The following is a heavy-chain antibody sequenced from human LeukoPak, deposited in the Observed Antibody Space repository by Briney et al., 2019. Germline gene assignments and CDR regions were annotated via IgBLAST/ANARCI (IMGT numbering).Heavy chain of an antibody. CDR3: ARAPRILCGFDP. V-gene: IGHV4-31*03. Sequence: PSQTLSLTCTVSGGSISSGGYYWSWIRQHPGKGLGWIGYIYYSGSTYYNPSLKSRVTISVDTSKNQFSLKLSSVTAADTAVCYCARAPRILCGFDPWGQGTLVTVSS. CDR1: GGSISSGGYY. CDR2: IYYSGST. D-gene: IGHD2-15*01. J-gene: IGHJ5*02.